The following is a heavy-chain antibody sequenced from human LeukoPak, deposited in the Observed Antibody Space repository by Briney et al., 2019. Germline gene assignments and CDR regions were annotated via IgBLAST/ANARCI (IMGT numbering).Heavy chain of an antibody. CDR3: ARGSGSSGWHFDY. D-gene: IGHD6-19*01. Sequence: SSETLSLTCAVYGGSFSGYYWSWIRQPPGKGLEWIGEINHSGSTNYNPSLKSRVTISVDTSKNQFSLKLSSVTAADTAVYYCARGSGSSGWHFDYWGQGTLVTVSS. CDR1: GGSFSGYY. V-gene: IGHV4-34*01. CDR2: INHSGST. J-gene: IGHJ4*02.